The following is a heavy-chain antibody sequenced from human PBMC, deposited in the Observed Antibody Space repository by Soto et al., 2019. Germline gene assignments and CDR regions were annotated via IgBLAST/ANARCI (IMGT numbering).Heavy chain of an antibody. CDR3: ATAEVDY. Sequence: GGSLRLSCAASGFTFGDYWMHWVRQPPGKGPEWVSRMTGDGRTTQYADSVKGRFTASRDNAESTLYLQMNSLRAEDTAVYYCATAEVDYWGPGTLVTVSS. J-gene: IGHJ4*02. V-gene: IGHV3-74*03. CDR2: MTGDGRTT. CDR1: GFTFGDYW.